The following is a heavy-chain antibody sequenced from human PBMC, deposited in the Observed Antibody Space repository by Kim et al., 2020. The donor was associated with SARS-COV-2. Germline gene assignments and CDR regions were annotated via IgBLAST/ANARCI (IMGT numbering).Heavy chain of an antibody. J-gene: IGHJ6*02. Sequence: ASVKVSCKVSGYTLTELSMHWVRQAPGKGLEWMGGFDPEDGETIYAQKFQGRVTMTEDTSTDTAYMELSSLRSEDTAVYYCATGIVASGYYYYYGMDVWGQGTTVTVSS. CDR3: ATGIVASGYYYYYGMDV. D-gene: IGHD3-22*01. V-gene: IGHV1-24*01. CDR2: FDPEDGET. CDR1: GYTLTELS.